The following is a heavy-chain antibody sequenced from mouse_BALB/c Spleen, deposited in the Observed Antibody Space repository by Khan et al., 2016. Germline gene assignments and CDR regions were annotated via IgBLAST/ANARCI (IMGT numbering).Heavy chain of an antibody. CDR1: GYSITSDYA. J-gene: IGHJ4*01. CDR3: ARSDYGSKDAMDY. Sequence: EVQLQESGPGLVKPSQSLSLTCTVTGYSITSDYAWNWIRQFPGNKLEWMGYISYSGSTSYNPSLKSRIFITRDTSHNQFFLQLHSVTSEDTATYYCARSDYGSKDAMDYWGQGTSVTVFS. V-gene: IGHV3-2*02. CDR2: ISYSGST. D-gene: IGHD1-1*01.